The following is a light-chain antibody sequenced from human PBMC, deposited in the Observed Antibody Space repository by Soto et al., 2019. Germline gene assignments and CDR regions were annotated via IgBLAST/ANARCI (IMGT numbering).Light chain of an antibody. J-gene: IGKJ1*01. V-gene: IGKV3-20*01. Sequence: DILMTQGPGYLCLSPGDSATLPCRASQSVSSSYLAWYQQKPGQAPRLLIYGASSRATGIPDRFSGSGSGTDFTLTIISLQSEDFAVYYCQQYNNWPRGTFGQGTKVEIK. CDR3: QQYNNWPRGT. CDR2: GAS. CDR1: QSVSSSY.